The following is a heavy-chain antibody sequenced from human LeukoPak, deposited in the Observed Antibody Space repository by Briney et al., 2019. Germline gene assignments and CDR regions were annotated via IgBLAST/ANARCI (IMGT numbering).Heavy chain of an antibody. CDR3: ARRRLLWFGELLPSFRGYFDY. CDR2: IYSSGST. Sequence: SETLSLTCTVSGGSISGYYWSWIRQPPGKGLEWIGYIYSSGSTNYNPSLKSRVTISVDTSMNQFSLKLSSVTAADTAVYYCARRRLLWFGELLPSFRGYFDYWGQGTLVTVSS. CDR1: GGSISGYY. V-gene: IGHV4-59*01. D-gene: IGHD3-10*01. J-gene: IGHJ4*02.